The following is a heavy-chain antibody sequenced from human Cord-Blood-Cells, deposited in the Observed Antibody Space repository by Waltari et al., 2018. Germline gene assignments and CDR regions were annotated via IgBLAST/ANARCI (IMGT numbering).Heavy chain of an antibody. CDR2: ISAYNGNT. D-gene: IGHD4-17*01. Sequence: QVQLVQSGAEVKKPGASVKVSCKASGYTFTSYGISWVRQAPGHGIGWMGWISAYNGNTNYAQKLQGRVTMTTDTSTSTAYMELRSLRSDDTAVYYCARDASLTTVVTRDYWGQGTLVTVSS. CDR1: GYTFTSYG. J-gene: IGHJ4*02. CDR3: ARDASLTTVVTRDY. V-gene: IGHV1-18*01.